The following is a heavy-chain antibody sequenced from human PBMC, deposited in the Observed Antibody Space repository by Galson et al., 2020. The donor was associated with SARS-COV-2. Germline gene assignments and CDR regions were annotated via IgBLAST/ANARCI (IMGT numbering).Heavy chain of an antibody. J-gene: IGHJ6*02. CDR3: ARGGVVVPAAMWYYYYYGMDV. D-gene: IGHD2-2*01. V-gene: IGHV4-34*01. CDR2: INHSGST. CDR1: GGSFSGYY. Sequence: SETLSLTCAVYGGSFSGYYWSWIRQPPGKGLEWIGEINHSGSTNYNPSLKSRVTISVDTSKNQFSLKLSSVTAADTAVYYCARGGVVVPAAMWYYYYYGMDVWGHGTTVTVSS.